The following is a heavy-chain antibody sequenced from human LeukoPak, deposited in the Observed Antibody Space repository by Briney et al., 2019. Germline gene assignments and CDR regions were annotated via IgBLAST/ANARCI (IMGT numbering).Heavy chain of an antibody. CDR1: GGSISSYY. CDR2: IYYSGST. Sequence: PSETLSLTCTVSGGSISSYYWSWIRQPPGQGLEWIGYIYYSGSTNYNPSLKSRVTISVDTSKNQFSLKLSSVTAADTAVYYCAGEYSSSWYANYYYYMDVWGKGTTVTVSS. J-gene: IGHJ6*03. V-gene: IGHV4-59*01. CDR3: AGEYSSSWYANYYYYMDV. D-gene: IGHD6-13*01.